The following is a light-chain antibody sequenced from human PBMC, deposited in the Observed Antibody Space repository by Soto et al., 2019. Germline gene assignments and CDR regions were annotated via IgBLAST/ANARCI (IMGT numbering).Light chain of an antibody. J-gene: IGKJ2*01. Sequence: AIQMTQSPSSLSASVGDRVTITCRASQGIRNDLGWYQQKPGKAPKILIYTTSSLQSGVPSRFSGSGSGTDFTLTISSLQPEDYATYYCLQDYNFPLTFGQGTKLEIK. CDR2: TTS. CDR1: QGIRND. CDR3: LQDYNFPLT. V-gene: IGKV1-6*01.